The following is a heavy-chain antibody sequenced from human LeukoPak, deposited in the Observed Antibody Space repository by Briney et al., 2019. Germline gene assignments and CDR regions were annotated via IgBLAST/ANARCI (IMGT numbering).Heavy chain of an antibody. J-gene: IGHJ4*02. CDR3: ANVGDGSSWSFFDY. CDR2: INHSGST. D-gene: IGHD6-13*01. V-gene: IGHV4-34*01. Sequence: SETLSLTPALYGGSFSGYYWSWIRQPPRKGLEGIGEINHSGSTNYNPSLKSRVTISVDTSKQQSSLKPSSVTAADTAVYYSANVGDGSSWSFFDYWGQGTLVTVSS. CDR1: GGSFSGYY.